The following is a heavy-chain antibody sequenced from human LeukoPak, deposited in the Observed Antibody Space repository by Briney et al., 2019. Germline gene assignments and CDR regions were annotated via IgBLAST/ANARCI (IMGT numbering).Heavy chain of an antibody. D-gene: IGHD3-3*01. Sequence: SVKVSCKASGFTFTSSAMQWVRQARGQRLEWIGWIVVGSDNTNYAQKFQERVTITRDMSTSTAYMELSSLRSEDTAVYYCAAGSTYDFWSGYSYYYYGMDVWGQGTTVTVSS. V-gene: IGHV1-58*02. J-gene: IGHJ6*02. CDR3: AAGSTYDFWSGYSYYYYGMDV. CDR2: IVVGSDNT. CDR1: GFTFTSSA.